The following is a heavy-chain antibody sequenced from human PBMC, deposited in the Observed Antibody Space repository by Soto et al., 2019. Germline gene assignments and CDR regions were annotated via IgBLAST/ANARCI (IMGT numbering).Heavy chain of an antibody. CDR3: ARANSSSYYYYYYGMDV. J-gene: IGHJ6*02. D-gene: IGHD6-6*01. CDR1: GFTVSSNY. CDR2: IYSGGST. Sequence: GGSLRLSCAASGFTVSSNYMSWVRQAPGKGLEWVSVIYSGGSTYYADSVKGRFTISRDNSKNKLYLQMNSLRAEDTAVYYCARANSSSYYYYYYGMDVWGQGTTVTVSS. V-gene: IGHV3-53*01.